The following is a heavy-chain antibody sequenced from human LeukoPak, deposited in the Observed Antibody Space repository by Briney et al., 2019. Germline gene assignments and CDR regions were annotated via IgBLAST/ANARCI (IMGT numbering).Heavy chain of an antibody. D-gene: IGHD3-3*01. V-gene: IGHV4-59*08. Sequence: SETLSLTCTVSGGSISNYYWSWIRQPPGKGLEWIGYISYSGGTNYNPSLRSRVAISEDTSRNQFSLRLNSVTAADTAVYYCARHIPVIWSSGYYYGMDVWGQGTTVTVSS. CDR2: ISYSGGT. CDR3: ARHIPVIWSSGYYYGMDV. CDR1: GGSISNYY. J-gene: IGHJ6*02.